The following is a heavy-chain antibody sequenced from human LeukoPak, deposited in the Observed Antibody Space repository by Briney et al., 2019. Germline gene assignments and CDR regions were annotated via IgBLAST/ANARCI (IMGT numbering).Heavy chain of an antibody. CDR1: GDSISNYY. CDR2: IYYSGST. D-gene: IGHD2-15*01. V-gene: IGHV4-59*01. CDR3: ARETCSGGSCFQFDF. J-gene: IGHJ4*02. Sequence: SETLSLTCTVSGDSISNYYWSWIRQSPGKGLEWIGYIYYSGSTNYNPSLKSRVTISVDTSKNQFSLKLSSATAADTAVYYCARETCSGGSCFQFDFWGQGTLVTVSS.